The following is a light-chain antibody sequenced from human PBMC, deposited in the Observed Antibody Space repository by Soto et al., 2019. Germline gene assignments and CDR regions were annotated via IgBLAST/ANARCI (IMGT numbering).Light chain of an antibody. CDR3: QQYYSTPFT. CDR2: WAS. V-gene: IGKV4-1*01. CDR1: QSLLYSSNNKNY. Sequence: DIVMTQSPDSLAVSLGERATINCKSSQSLLYSSNNKNYLAWYQQKPGQPPKLLIYWASTRESGVPDRFSGRGSGTDFTLTISSLQAEDVAVYYCQQYYSTPFTFGQGTKLEIK. J-gene: IGKJ2*01.